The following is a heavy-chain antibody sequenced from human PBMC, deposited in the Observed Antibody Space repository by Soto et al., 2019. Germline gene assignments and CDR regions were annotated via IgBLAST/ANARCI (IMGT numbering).Heavy chain of an antibody. Sequence: QVDLVQSGAEVKRPGASVTISCKASGSATTKHYIHWVRQAPGRGLEWMGLINPGGGSASYAQKFQGRVTVDRDTSTGTVFMDLSSLRSEDTAVYYCARDTNGWSLYGLDVWGQGTTVTVSS. CDR2: INPGGGSA. CDR1: GSATTKHY. V-gene: IGHV1-46*01. D-gene: IGHD6-19*01. CDR3: ARDTNGWSLYGLDV. J-gene: IGHJ6*02.